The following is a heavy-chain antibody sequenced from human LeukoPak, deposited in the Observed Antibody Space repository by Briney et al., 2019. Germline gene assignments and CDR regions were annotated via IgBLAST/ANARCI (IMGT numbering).Heavy chain of an antibody. CDR2: TKSKANSYTT. V-gene: IGHV3-72*01. CDR3: AINIKAYYDILTGYYHDAFDI. J-gene: IGHJ3*02. D-gene: IGHD3-9*01. CDR1: GFTFSDHY. Sequence: GGSLRLSCAASGFTFSDHYMDWVRQAPGKGLEWVGRTKSKANSYTTEYAASVKGRFTILRDDSKNSLYLQMNSLKTEDTAVYYCAINIKAYYDILTGYYHDAFDIWGQGTMVTGSS.